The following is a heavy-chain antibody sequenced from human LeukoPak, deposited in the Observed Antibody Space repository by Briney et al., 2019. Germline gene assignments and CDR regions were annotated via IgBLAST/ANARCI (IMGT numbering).Heavy chain of an antibody. D-gene: IGHD2-15*01. V-gene: IGHV4-59*02. J-gene: IGHJ4*02. Sequence: PSETLSLTCTVFGDSVTGYFLNWVRQPPGKGLEWIAHIYKIGTTNYNPSLKSRLTISADKSKNQFSLQLRYVNAADTAVYYCVIGVGWQPDYWVQGALVTVSS. CDR1: GDSVTGYF. CDR3: VIGVGWQPDY. CDR2: IYKIGTT.